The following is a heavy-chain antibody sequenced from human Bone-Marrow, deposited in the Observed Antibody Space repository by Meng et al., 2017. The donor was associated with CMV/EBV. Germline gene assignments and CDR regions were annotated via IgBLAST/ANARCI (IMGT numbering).Heavy chain of an antibody. Sequence: LHRCGADLCKPSRTSSPTWASFRGSLSGYYWSWLRPPPGKGLEWIGESNHSGSTNYNPSLKSRVTISVDTSKNQFSLKLSSMTAADTAVYYCARGCRPRIVGATRYFDLWGRGTLVTVSS. CDR3: ARGCRPRIVGATRYFDL. J-gene: IGHJ2*01. CDR1: RGSLSGYY. V-gene: IGHV4-34*01. CDR2: SNHSGST. D-gene: IGHD1-26*01.